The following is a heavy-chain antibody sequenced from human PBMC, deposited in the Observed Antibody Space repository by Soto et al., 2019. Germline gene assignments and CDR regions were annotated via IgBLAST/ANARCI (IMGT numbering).Heavy chain of an antibody. V-gene: IGHV3-23*01. Sequence: VQLLESGGDLVQPGGSLRLSCAASGFTFSSYAMSWVRQAPGKRLEWVSALSAGGTSAYYTVSVEGRFTISRDNSKNILYLQMNSLKADDTAVYYCARGTYGDYDFWGQGTLVTVSS. D-gene: IGHD4-17*01. CDR1: GFTFSSYA. CDR2: LSAGGTSA. CDR3: ARGTYGDYDF. J-gene: IGHJ4*02.